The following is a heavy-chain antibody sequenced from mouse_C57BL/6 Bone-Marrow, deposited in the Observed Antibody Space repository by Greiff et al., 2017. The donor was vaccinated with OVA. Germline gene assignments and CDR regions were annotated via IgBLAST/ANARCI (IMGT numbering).Heavy chain of an antibody. D-gene: IGHD1-1*01. V-gene: IGHV1-50*01. J-gene: IGHJ4*01. CDR2: IDPSDSYT. CDR1: GYTFTSYW. Sequence: QVQLQQPGAELVKPGASVKLSCKASGYTFTSYWMQWVKQRPGQGLEWIGEIDPSDSYTNYNQKFKGKATLTVDTSSSTAYMQLSSLTSEDYAVSNCARSPYYYGSSLYAMDYWGQGTSVTVSS. CDR3: ARSPYYYGSSLYAMDY.